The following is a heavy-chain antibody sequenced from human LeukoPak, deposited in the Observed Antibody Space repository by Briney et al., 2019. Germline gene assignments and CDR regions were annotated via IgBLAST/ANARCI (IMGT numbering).Heavy chain of an antibody. V-gene: IGHV1-2*02. CDR1: GYTFTGYY. Sequence: GASVKVSCKASGYTFTGYYMHWVRQAPGQGLERMGWINPNSGGTNYAQKFQGRVTMTRDTSISTAYMELSRLRSDDTAVYYCARDSGYYYDSSGYYRKGPFDYWGQGTLVTVSS. CDR2: INPNSGGT. CDR3: ARDSGYYYDSSGYYRKGPFDY. J-gene: IGHJ4*02. D-gene: IGHD3-22*01.